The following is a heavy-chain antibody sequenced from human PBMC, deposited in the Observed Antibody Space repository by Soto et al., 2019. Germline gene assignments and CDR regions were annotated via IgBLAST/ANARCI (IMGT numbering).Heavy chain of an antibody. D-gene: IGHD4-17*01. CDR1: GFTCSAYG. J-gene: IGHJ4*02. Sequence: PVGSLRLSCAASGFTCSAYGMHWVRQAPGKGLEWVAVIWYDGSNKDYVDSVKGRFTISRDNSKNTLYLQMNSLRAEDTAIYYCARDSLMTSVTTVDYWGQGTLVTVSS. CDR2: IWYDGSNK. V-gene: IGHV3-33*01. CDR3: ARDSLMTSVTTVDY.